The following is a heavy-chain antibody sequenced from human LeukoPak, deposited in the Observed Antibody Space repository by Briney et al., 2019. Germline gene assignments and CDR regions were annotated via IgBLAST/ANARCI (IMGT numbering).Heavy chain of an antibody. CDR1: GFTFSSYS. CDR2: ISSSSSYI. D-gene: IGHD3-3*01. Sequence: PGGSLRLSCAASGFTFSSYSMNWVRQAPGKGLEWVSSISSSSSYIYYADSVKGRFTISRDNAKNSLYLQMNSLRAEDTAVYYCARAVFGVVNPFDYWGQGTLVTVPS. J-gene: IGHJ4*02. V-gene: IGHV3-21*01. CDR3: ARAVFGVVNPFDY.